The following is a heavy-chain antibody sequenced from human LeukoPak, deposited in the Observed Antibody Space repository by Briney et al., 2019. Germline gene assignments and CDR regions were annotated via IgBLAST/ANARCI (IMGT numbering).Heavy chain of an antibody. CDR3: ARGPYGSGSYY. D-gene: IGHD3-10*01. CDR2: IYYSGTT. CDR1: GGSIGSGDYY. V-gene: IGHV4-30-4*01. Sequence: SQTLSLTCTVSGGSIGSGDYYWSWFRQPPGKGLEWIGYIYYSGTTYYNPSLKSRVTISVDTSKNQFSLKLTSVTAADTAVYFCARGPYGSGSYYWGQGTLVTVSS. J-gene: IGHJ4*02.